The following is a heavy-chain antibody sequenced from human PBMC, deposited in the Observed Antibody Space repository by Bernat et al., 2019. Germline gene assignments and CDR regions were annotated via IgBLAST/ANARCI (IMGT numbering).Heavy chain of an antibody. J-gene: IGHJ5*02. CDR3: ARGRPLYCSGGSCYSRWFDP. V-gene: IGHV4-34*01. Sequence: QVQLQQWGAGLLKPSETLSLTCAVYGGSFSGYYWSWIRQPPGKGLEWIGEINHSGSTNYNPSLKSRVTISVDTSKNQFSLKLSSVTAADTAVYHCARGRPLYCSGGSCYSRWFDPWGQGTLVTVSS. D-gene: IGHD2-15*01. CDR1: GGSFSGYY. CDR2: INHSGST.